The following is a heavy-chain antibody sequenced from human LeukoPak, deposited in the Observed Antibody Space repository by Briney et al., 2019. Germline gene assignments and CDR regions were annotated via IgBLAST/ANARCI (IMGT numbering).Heavy chain of an antibody. V-gene: IGHV3-7*01. Sequence: GGSLRPSCAASGFTLSSYWMSWVRQAPGKGLERVANIKQDGTEKYYVDSVKGRFTISRDNAKNSLYLQMNSLRAEDTAVYYCASDHSDGYNYFGKQRHYYFDYWGQATLVTVSS. CDR3: ASDHSDGYNYFGKQRHYYFDY. D-gene: IGHD5-24*01. CDR1: GFTLSSYW. J-gene: IGHJ4*02. CDR2: IKQDGTEK.